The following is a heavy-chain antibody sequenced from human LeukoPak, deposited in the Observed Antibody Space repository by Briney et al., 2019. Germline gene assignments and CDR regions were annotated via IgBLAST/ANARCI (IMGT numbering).Heavy chain of an antibody. Sequence: AGGSLRLSCTASGFTFSNYAMSWVRQAPGKGLEWVSAVSGSGSSTYYADSVKGRFTISRDNSKNTLYLRMNSLRAEDTAVYYCAKEALIGALYYFDYWGQGTLVTVSS. V-gene: IGHV3-23*01. D-gene: IGHD3-10*01. J-gene: IGHJ4*02. CDR3: AKEALIGALYYFDY. CDR1: GFTFSNYA. CDR2: VSGSGSST.